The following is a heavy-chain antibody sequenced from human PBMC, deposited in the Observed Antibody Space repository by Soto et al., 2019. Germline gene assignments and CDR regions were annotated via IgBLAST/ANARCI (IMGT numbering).Heavy chain of an antibody. V-gene: IGHV4-39*01. CDR2: IYYSGST. CDR1: GGSISSSSYY. J-gene: IGHJ6*03. Sequence: SETLSLTCTVSGGSISSSSYYWGWIRQPPGKGLEWIGSIYYSGSTYYNPSLKSRVTISVDTSKNQFSLKLSSVTAADTAVYYCARRGTRDYYYYMDVWGKGTTVTVSS. CDR3: ARRGTRDYYYYMDV.